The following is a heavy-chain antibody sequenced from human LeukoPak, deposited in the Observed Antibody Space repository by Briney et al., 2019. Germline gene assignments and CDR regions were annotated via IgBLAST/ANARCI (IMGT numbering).Heavy chain of an antibody. Sequence: PSETLSLTCTVSGGSISSSRYYWGWIRQPPGKGLEWIGNIYYSGSTYYNPSLKSRVTISVDTSKNQFSLKLSSVTAADTAVYYCARPLYCSSTSCYPQYFQHWGQGTLVTVSS. V-gene: IGHV4-39*07. D-gene: IGHD2-2*01. CDR2: IYYSGST. J-gene: IGHJ1*01. CDR3: ARPLYCSSTSCYPQYFQH. CDR1: GGSISSSRYY.